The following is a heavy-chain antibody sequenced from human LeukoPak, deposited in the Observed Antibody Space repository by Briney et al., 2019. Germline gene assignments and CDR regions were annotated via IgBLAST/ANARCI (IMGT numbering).Heavy chain of an antibody. Sequence: ASVKVSCKASGYTFTGYYMHWVRQAPGQGLEWMGWINPNSGGTNYAQKFQGRVTMTRDTSISTAYMELGRLRSDDTAVYYCARGVAAAGTGGNWFDPWGQGTLVTVSS. J-gene: IGHJ5*02. CDR1: GYTFTGYY. CDR3: ARGVAAAGTGGNWFDP. CDR2: INPNSGGT. D-gene: IGHD6-13*01. V-gene: IGHV1-2*02.